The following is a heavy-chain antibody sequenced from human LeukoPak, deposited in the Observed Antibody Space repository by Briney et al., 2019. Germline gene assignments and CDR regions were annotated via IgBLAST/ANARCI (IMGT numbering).Heavy chain of an antibody. J-gene: IGHJ4*02. D-gene: IGHD1-14*01. CDR2: IHSSGSP. Sequence: PSETLSLTCTVSLDSTTSNFWSWVRQPPGKGLEWIGEIHSSGSPNYNPSLQSRVTISIAIPSNQIVLELLYLSAHTTAVDYCARCILGGFNPGAYWGQGILVTVSS. V-gene: IGHV4-4*02. CDR3: ARCILGGFNPGAY. CDR1: LDSTTSNF.